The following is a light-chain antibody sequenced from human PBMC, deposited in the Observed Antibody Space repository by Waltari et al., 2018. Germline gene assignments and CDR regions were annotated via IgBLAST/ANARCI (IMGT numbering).Light chain of an antibody. V-gene: IGLV3-1*01. CDR1: TLRNRY. J-gene: IGLJ2*01. Sequence: SYELAQPPSVSVSPGQTASIPCSGCTLRNRYVCWYQQKPGHAPVLVLFQDITRPSGIPGRICGSKSGNTATLTISGTQATDEADYYCQSWDGSTASVVFGGGTKLTVL. CDR3: QSWDGSTASVV. CDR2: QDI.